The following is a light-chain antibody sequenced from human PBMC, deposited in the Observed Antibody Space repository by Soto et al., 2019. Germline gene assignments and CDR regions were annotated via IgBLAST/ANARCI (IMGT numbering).Light chain of an antibody. CDR2: KAS. V-gene: IGKV1-5*03. Sequence: IPMPQSPSNLSGSVGARVKIPCRASQTISSWLAWYQQKQGKAPKLMIYKASTLKSGVPSRFSGSGYGTEVNLTISSLQPDDFATYYCQHYNSYSEAFGQGTKVDIK. CDR1: QTISSW. J-gene: IGKJ1*01. CDR3: QHYNSYSEA.